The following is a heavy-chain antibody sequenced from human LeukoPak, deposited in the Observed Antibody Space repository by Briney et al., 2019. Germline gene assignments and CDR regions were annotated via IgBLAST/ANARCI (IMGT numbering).Heavy chain of an antibody. D-gene: IGHD3-10*01. Sequence: GGSLRLSCAASGFTFSSYRMNWVRQAPGKGLEWVSSISSSSSYRCYADSVKGRLTISRDNAKNSLYLQMNSLRAEDTAVYYCARLLWFGELFDFEYWGHGTLVTASS. J-gene: IGHJ4*03. CDR3: ARLLWFGELFDFEY. CDR2: ISSSSSYR. CDR1: GFTFSSYR. V-gene: IGHV3-21*01.